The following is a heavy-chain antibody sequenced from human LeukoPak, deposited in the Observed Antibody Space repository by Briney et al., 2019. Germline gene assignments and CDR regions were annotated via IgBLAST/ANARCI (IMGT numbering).Heavy chain of an antibody. CDR2: IYYSGTT. CDR1: GGPISSDY. J-gene: IGHJ4*01. D-gene: IGHD1-1*01. V-gene: IGHV4-59*01. Sequence: SETQRLMRTVSGGPISSDYGSWIRQSPGKGLEWIGYIYYSGTTSNKPSLESPATLSLDTSKNQFSLKLSSVTAADTAVYYCARGANCRCPYYWG. CDR3: ARGANCRCPYY.